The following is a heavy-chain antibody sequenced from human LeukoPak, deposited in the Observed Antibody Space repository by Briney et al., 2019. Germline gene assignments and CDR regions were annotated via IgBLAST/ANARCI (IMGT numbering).Heavy chain of an antibody. Sequence: PSETLSLTCAVNGGTLSTYYWTWIRQPPGKALEWIGQISHSGSTNYKTSLKSRVTISVELSKNQFSLNLTSVTAADTAVYYCAGGGEYYDVLSGYWNFWGRGTTVTVSS. CDR3: AGGGEYYDVLSGYWNF. CDR1: GGTLSTYY. D-gene: IGHD3-9*01. J-gene: IGHJ6*04. V-gene: IGHV4-34*08. CDR2: ISHSGST.